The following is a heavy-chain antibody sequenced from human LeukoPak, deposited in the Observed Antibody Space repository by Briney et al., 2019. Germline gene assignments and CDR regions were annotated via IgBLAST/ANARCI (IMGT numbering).Heavy chain of an antibody. CDR1: GYTFTDYY. CDR2: INPNSGGT. CDR3: AIRSYYGSGSYYYPLNY. V-gene: IGHV1-2*02. J-gene: IGHJ4*02. Sequence: ASVKVSCKASGYTFTDYYMHWVRQAPGQGLEWMGWINPNSGGTKYAQKFQGRVTMTSDTSISTAYMELSSLRLDDTAVYYCAIRSYYGSGSYYYPLNYWGQGTLVTVSS. D-gene: IGHD3-10*01.